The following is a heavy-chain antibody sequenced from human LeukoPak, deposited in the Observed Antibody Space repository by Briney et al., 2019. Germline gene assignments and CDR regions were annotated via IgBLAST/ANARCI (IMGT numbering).Heavy chain of an antibody. J-gene: IGHJ4*02. V-gene: IGHV4-59*01. D-gene: IGHD3-3*01. Sequence: SETLSLTCTVSGGSISTYYWSWIRQPPGKGLEWIGYVYYSGSTDYNPSLKSRVPISVDTSKTQFSLKLRSVTAADTAVYYCARGLDFSSGYSFDSWGQGTLVTVSS. CDR3: ARGLDFSSGYSFDS. CDR2: VYYSGST. CDR1: GGSISTYY.